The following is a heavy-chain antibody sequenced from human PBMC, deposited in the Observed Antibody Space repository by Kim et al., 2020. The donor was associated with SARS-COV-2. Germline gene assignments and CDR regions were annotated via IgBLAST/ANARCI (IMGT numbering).Heavy chain of an antibody. CDR1: GFTFSSYG. D-gene: IGHD1-7*01. Sequence: GGSLRLSCAASGFTFSSYGMHWVRQAPGKGLEWVAVIWYDGSNKYYADSVKGRFTISRDNSKNTLYLQMNSLRAEDTAVYYCARSTGTTGVEGWFDPWGQGTLVTVSS. CDR3: ARSTGTTGVEGWFDP. J-gene: IGHJ5*02. V-gene: IGHV3-33*01. CDR2: IWYDGSNK.